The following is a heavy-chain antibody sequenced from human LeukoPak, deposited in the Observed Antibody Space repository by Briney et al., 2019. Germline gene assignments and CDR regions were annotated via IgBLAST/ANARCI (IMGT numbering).Heavy chain of an antibody. CDR2: ISSSGSTI. D-gene: IGHD3-10*01. CDR3: AKSMVRGIIILDFDY. Sequence: GGSLRLSCAASGFTFSSYSMNWVRQAPGKGLEWVSYISSSGSTIYYADSVKGRFTISRDNSKNTLYLQMNSLRAEDTAVYYCAKSMVRGIIILDFDYWGQGTLVTVSS. V-gene: IGHV3-48*01. CDR1: GFTFSSYS. J-gene: IGHJ4*02.